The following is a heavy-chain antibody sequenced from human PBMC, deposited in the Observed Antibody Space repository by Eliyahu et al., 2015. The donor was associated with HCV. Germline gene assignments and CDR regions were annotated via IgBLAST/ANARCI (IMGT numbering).Heavy chain of an antibody. CDR2: IXXRGST. CDR3: ARGWDNTREYYYDSSGKLGGYFDY. CDR1: GGSFSGYY. Sequence: QVQLQQWGAGLLKPSETLSLTCAVYGGSFSGYYWSWXRQPPGKGLXWIGEIXXRGSTNYNPSLKSRVTISVDTSKNQFSLRLSSVTSADTTVYYCARGWDNTREYYYDSSGKLGGYFDYWGQGTLVTVSS. J-gene: IGHJ4*02. D-gene: IGHD3-22*01. V-gene: IGHV4-34*01.